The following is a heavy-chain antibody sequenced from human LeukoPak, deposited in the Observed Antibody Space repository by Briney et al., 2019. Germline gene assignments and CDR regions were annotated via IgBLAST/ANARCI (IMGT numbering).Heavy chain of an antibody. J-gene: IGHJ4*02. D-gene: IGHD3-10*01. CDR3: ASLELLPQYYFDY. Sequence: PSQTLSLTCTVSGGSISSGGYYWSWIRQHPGKGLEWIGYIYYSGSTYYNPSLKSRVTISVDTSKNQFSLKLSSVTAADTAVYYCASLELLPQYYFDYWGQGTLVTVSS. CDR1: GGSISSGGYY. V-gene: IGHV4-31*03. CDR2: IYYSGST.